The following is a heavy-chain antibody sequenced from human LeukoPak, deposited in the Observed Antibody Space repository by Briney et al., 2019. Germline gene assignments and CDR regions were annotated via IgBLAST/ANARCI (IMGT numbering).Heavy chain of an antibody. Sequence: GSSVKVSCKASGGTFSSYAISWVRQAPGQGLEWMGGIIPIFGTANYAQKFQGRVTITTDESTSTAYMELSSLRSEYTAVYYGVGGGNRGYSSGIFDYWGQGTLVTVSS. CDR2: IIPIFGTA. V-gene: IGHV1-69*05. CDR3: VGGGNRGYSSGIFDY. CDR1: GGTFSSYA. J-gene: IGHJ4*02. D-gene: IGHD6-19*01.